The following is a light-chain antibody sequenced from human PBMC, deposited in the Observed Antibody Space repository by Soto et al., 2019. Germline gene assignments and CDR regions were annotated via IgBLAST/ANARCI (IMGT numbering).Light chain of an antibody. CDR2: GAS. CDR3: QHYNNWPLT. Sequence: EIVMTQSPATLSVSPGERATLSCRASQSVSSNLAWYQQKPGQAPRLLIYGASTRATGIPARFSGSGSGTDFTLTISSLEPEDFAVYYCQHYNNWPLTFGGGTKVDIK. J-gene: IGKJ4*01. CDR1: QSVSSN. V-gene: IGKV3-15*01.